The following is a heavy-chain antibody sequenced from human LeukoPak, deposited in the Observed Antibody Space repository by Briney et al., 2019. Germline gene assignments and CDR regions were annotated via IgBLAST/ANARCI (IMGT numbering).Heavy chain of an antibody. CDR2: ISWDGGST. CDR1: GFTFVDYA. J-gene: IGHJ6*03. V-gene: IGHV3-43D*03. CDR3: AKGGAAAGNYYMDV. D-gene: IGHD6-13*01. Sequence: GGSLRLSCAASGFTFVDYAMHWVRQAPGKGLEWVSLISWDGGSTYYADSVQGRFTISRDNSKNSLYLQMNSLRAEDTALYYCAKGGAAAGNYYMDVWGKGTTVTVSS.